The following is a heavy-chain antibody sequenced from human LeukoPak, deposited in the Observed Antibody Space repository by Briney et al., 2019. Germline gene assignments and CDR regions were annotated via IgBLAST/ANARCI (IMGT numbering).Heavy chain of an antibody. CDR3: ARGDPTYYYDSSGNEY. D-gene: IGHD3-22*01. CDR2: INPNSGGT. CDR1: GGTFSSYA. V-gene: IGHV1-2*02. Sequence: ASVKVSCKASGGTFSSYAISWVRQAPGQGLEWMGWINPNSGGTNYAQKFQGRVTMTRDTSISTAYMELSRLRSDDTAVYYCARGDPTYYYDSSGNEYWGQGTLVTVSS. J-gene: IGHJ4*02.